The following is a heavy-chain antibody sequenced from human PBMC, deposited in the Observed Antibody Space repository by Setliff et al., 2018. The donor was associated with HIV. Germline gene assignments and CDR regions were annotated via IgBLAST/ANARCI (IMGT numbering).Heavy chain of an antibody. CDR1: GGSMTTSSYY. Sequence: SLTCTVSGGSMTTSSYYWSWIRQPPGKGLEWIGSVFYNGSTLYNPSLKSRLTLSVDTSKNQFSLKMHSVTAADTSLYYCSRHGTYYNLFDYWGQGRPVTVS. CDR2: VFYNGST. D-gene: IGHD3-10*01. V-gene: IGHV4-39*01. J-gene: IGHJ4*02. CDR3: SRHGTYYNLFDY.